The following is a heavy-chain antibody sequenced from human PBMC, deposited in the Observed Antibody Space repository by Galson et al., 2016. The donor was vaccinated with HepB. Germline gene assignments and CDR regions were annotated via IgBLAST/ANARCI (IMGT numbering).Heavy chain of an antibody. CDR1: GYTFSSYY. D-gene: IGHD4-17*01. V-gene: IGHV1-46*01. CDR2: INPSGGST. J-gene: IGHJ6*02. CDR3: ARDLGYYGEGPLPQTDFYHGMDV. Sequence: SVKVSCKASGYTFSSYYMHWVRQAPGQGLEWMGIINPSGGSTSYAQKFQGRITMTRDTSPSTVYMALRSLLSGDTGVDYCARDLGYYGEGPLPQTDFYHGMDVWGQGTTVTVAS.